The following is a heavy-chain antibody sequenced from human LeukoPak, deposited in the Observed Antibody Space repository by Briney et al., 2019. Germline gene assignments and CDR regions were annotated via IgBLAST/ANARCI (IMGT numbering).Heavy chain of an antibody. J-gene: IGHJ4*02. D-gene: IGHD3-10*01. CDR2: IYHSGST. CDR3: ARAILWFDY. V-gene: IGHV4-30-2*01. CDR1: GGSISSGGHS. Sequence: SETLSLTCAVSGGSISSGGHSWSWIRQPPGKGLEWIGYIYHSGSTYYNPSLKSRVTISVDRSKNQFSLKLSSVTAADTAVYYCARAILWFDYWGQGTLVTVSS.